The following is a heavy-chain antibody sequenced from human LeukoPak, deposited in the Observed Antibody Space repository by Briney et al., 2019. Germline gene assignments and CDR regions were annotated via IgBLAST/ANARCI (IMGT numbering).Heavy chain of an antibody. CDR2: ISSNGGST. D-gene: IGHD2-2*02. J-gene: IGHJ4*02. V-gene: IGHV3-64*01. CDR1: GFTFSSYA. Sequence: GGSLRLSCAASGFTFSSYAMHWVRQAPGKGLEYVSAISSNGGSTYYANSVKGRFTISRDNSKNTLYLQMGSLRAEDMAVYYCARDREGCSSTSCYNFDYWGQATLVTVSS. CDR3: ARDREGCSSTSCYNFDY.